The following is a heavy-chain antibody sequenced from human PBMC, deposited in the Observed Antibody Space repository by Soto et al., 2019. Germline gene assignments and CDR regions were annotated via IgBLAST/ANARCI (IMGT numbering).Heavy chain of an antibody. D-gene: IGHD5-18*01. V-gene: IGHV4-31*03. CDR1: GGSISSGGYY. CDR2: IYYSGST. CDR3: ARGTRGGIQLSGFDY. J-gene: IGHJ4*02. Sequence: PSETLSLTCTVSGGSISSGGYYWSWIRQHPGKGLEWIGYIYYSGSTYYNPSLKSRVTISVDTSKNQFSLKLSSVTAADTAVYYCARGTRGGIQLSGFDYWGQGTLVTVSS.